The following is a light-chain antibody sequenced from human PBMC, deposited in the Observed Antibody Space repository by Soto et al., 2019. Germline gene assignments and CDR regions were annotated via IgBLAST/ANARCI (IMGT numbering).Light chain of an antibody. CDR2: DVS. CDR1: SSDVGGYNY. CDR3: SSYTSSTTLAV. J-gene: IGLJ7*01. Sequence: QSALTQPASVSGCPGQSITISCTGTSSDVGGYNYVSWYQQHPGKAPKLMIYDVSNRPSGVSNRFSGSKSGNTASLTISGLQAEDEADYYCSSYTSSTTLAVFGGGTQLTVL. V-gene: IGLV2-14*01.